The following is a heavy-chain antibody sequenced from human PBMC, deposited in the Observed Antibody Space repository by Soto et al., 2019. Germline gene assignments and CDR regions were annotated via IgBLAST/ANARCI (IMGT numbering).Heavy chain of an antibody. CDR3: ARDLSMAADYYYGMDV. CDR2: IYYSGST. V-gene: IGHV4-61*01. CDR1: GGSISGSSYY. J-gene: IGHJ6*02. Sequence: PSETLSLTCTVSGGSISGSSYYWSWIRQHPGQGLEWIGYIYYSGSTNYNPSLKSRITIYPDTSKNQFSLQLNSVTPEDTAVYYCARDLSMAADYYYGMDVWGQGTTVTVSS. D-gene: IGHD6-25*01.